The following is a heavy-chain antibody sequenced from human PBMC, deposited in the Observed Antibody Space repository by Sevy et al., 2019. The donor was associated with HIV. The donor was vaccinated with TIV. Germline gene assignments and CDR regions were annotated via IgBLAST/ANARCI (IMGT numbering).Heavy chain of an antibody. CDR1: GYTFTSYG. Sequence: ASVKVSCKASGYTFTSYGISWVRQAPGQWLEWMGWISAYNGNTNYAQKLQGRVTMTTDTSTSTAYMELRSLRSDDTAVYYCARDSIPLVQGVIITPYYYGMDVWGQGTTVTVSS. J-gene: IGHJ6*02. CDR3: ARDSIPLVQGVIITPYYYGMDV. D-gene: IGHD3-10*01. V-gene: IGHV1-18*01. CDR2: ISAYNGNT.